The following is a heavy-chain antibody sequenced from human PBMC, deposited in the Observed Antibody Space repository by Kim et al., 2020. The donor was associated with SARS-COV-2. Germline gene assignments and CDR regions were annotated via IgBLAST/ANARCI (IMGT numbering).Heavy chain of an antibody. Sequence: GGSLRLSCAASGFTFSSYGMHWVRQAPGKGLEWVAVISYDGSNKYYADSVKGRFTISRDNSKNTLYLQMNSLRAEDTAVYYCAKGRGLCFSGSTSCYWVNYWGQGTLVTVSS. CDR1: GFTFSSYG. CDR2: ISYDGSNK. CDR3: AKGRGLCFSGSTSCYWVNY. J-gene: IGHJ4*02. D-gene: IGHD2-2*01. V-gene: IGHV3-30*18.